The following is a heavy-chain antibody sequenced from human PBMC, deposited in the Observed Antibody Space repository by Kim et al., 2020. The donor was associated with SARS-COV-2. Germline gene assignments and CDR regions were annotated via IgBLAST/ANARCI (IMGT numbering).Heavy chain of an antibody. J-gene: IGHJ4*01. CDR1: GFTFSSYG. D-gene: IGHD3-16*01. CDR3: ARGEDDYVSGRDGYFDC. Sequence: GGSLRLSCAASGFTFSSYGMNWVRQAPGKGLEWVAVITSNRSNKYYADSVKGRFTISRDNSKNTLYLQMNSLRAEDTAVYYCARGEDDYVSGRDGYFDC. V-gene: IGHV3-30*04. CDR2: ITSNRSNK.